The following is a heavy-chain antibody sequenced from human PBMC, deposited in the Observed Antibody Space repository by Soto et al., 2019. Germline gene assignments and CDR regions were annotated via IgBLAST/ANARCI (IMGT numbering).Heavy chain of an antibody. CDR1: GFSLSTSGVG. CDR2: IYWDDAK. CDR3: AHSDGYYYFDY. Sequence: QITLKESGPTLVKPTQTLTLTCTFSGFSLSTSGVGVRWIRQPPGKALEWLALIYWDDAKRHSPSLNGRPTLPKDTSKRQVVPTMTNMDPVDTAAYYGAHSDGYYYFDYWGQGTLVTVSS. D-gene: IGHD1-26*01. V-gene: IGHV2-5*02. J-gene: IGHJ4*02.